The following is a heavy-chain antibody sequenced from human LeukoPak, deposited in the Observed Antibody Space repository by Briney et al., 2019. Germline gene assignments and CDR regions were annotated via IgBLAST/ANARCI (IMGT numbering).Heavy chain of an antibody. V-gene: IGHV3-23*01. CDR1: GFTFSSYA. CDR2: ISGSGGST. Sequence: PGGSLRLSCAASGFTFSSYAMSWVRQAPGKGLEWVSAISGSGGSTYYADSVKGRFTISRDNSKNTLYLQMNSLRAEDTAVYYCAKGIHRITISGVVIPHWYFDLWGRGTLVTVSS. CDR3: AKGIHRITISGVVIPHWYFDL. J-gene: IGHJ2*01. D-gene: IGHD3-3*01.